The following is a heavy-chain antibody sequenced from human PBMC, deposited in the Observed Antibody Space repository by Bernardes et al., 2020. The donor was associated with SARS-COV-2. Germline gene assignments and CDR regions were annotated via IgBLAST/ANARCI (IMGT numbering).Heavy chain of an antibody. D-gene: IGHD3-3*01. CDR1: GFTFSSYA. CDR2: ISYDGSNK. J-gene: IGHJ6*02. Sequence: GSLRLSCAASGFTFSSYAMHWVRQAPGKGLEWVAVISYDGSNKYYADSVKGRFTISRDNSKNTLYLQMNSLRAEDTAVYYCARSYDFWSGYYISYYYYGMDVWGQGTTVTVSS. V-gene: IGHV3-30-3*01. CDR3: ARSYDFWSGYYISYYYYGMDV.